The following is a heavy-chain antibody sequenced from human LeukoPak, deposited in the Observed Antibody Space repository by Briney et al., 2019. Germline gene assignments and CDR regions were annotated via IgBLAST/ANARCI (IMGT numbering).Heavy chain of an antibody. Sequence: GGSLRLSCAASGFTFSSYAMHWVRQAPGKGLGWVAVISYDGSNKYYADSVKGRFTISRDNSKNTLYLQMNSLRAEDTAVYYCARVHNYGMDVWGQGTTVTVSS. CDR2: ISYDGSNK. CDR1: GFTFSSYA. J-gene: IGHJ6*02. CDR3: ARVHNYGMDV. V-gene: IGHV3-30-3*01.